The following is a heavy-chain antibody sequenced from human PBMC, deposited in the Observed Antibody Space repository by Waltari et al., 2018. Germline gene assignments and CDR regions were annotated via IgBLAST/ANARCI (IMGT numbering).Heavy chain of an antibody. CDR1: GFTFDDYA. V-gene: IGHV3-9*01. Sequence: EVQLVESGGGLVQPGRSLRLSCAASGFTFDDYAMHWVRQAPGKGLEWVSGISWNSGSIGYADSVKGRFTISRDNAKNSLYLQMNSLRAEDTAVYYCARESKDCSGGSCHPNVFDYWGQGTLVTVSS. CDR3: ARESKDCSGGSCHPNVFDY. J-gene: IGHJ4*02. CDR2: ISWNSGSI. D-gene: IGHD2-15*01.